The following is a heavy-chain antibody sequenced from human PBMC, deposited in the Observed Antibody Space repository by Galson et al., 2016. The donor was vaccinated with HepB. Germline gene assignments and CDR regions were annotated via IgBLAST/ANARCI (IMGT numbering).Heavy chain of an antibody. Sequence: SLRLSCAASGFTFDDYGMSWVRQVPGKGLECVASINWNGGSIGYADSVQGRFTISRDNAKNSLFLHMNSLRADDTALYYCARLGYGDPGLDYWGQGTLVTVSS. J-gene: IGHJ4*02. V-gene: IGHV3-20*04. CDR3: ARLGYGDPGLDY. CDR1: GFTFDDYG. CDR2: INWNGGSI. D-gene: IGHD4-17*01.